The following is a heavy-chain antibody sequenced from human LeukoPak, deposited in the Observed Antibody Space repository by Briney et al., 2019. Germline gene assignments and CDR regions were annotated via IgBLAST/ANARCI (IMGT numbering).Heavy chain of an antibody. CDR1: GGSISSYY. CDR3: AGMRRETEGLDYFDY. CDR2: IYYSGST. D-gene: IGHD3-16*01. V-gene: IGHV4-59*01. J-gene: IGHJ4*02. Sequence: PSETLSLTCTVSGGSISSYYWSWLRQPPGKGLEGIGYIYYSGSTNYNPSLTSRVTISVDTSKNQFSLKLSSVTAADTAVYYCAGMRRETEGLDYFDYWGQGTLVTVSS.